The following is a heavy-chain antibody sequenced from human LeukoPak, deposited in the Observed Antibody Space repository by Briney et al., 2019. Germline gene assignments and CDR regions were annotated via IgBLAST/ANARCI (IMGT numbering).Heavy chain of an antibody. D-gene: IGHD6-25*01. CDR2: IYYSGST. CDR3: AREGSRRLYMDV. V-gene: IGHV4-4*07. CDR1: GGSISSYY. J-gene: IGHJ6*03. Sequence: SETLSLTCAVSGGSISSYYWSWIRQPAGKGLEWIGRIYYSGSTNYNPSLKSRVTMSIDNSKHHFSLSLTSVTAADTAVYYCAREGSRRLYMDVWGRGTTVTVSS.